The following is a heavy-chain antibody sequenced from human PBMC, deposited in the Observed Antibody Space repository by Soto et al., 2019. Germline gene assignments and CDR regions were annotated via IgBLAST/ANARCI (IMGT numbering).Heavy chain of an antibody. Sequence: EVQLLESGGGLVQPGGSLRLSCAASGFTFSNYAMSWVRQAPGKGLEWVSYISGGGDGTNYADSVKGRFTISRDNSGNTRYLQMNSLRVADTAVYCCAKLRQWSAEGFGYWGQGTLVTVSS. CDR2: ISGGGDGT. CDR1: GFTFSNYA. J-gene: IGHJ4*02. V-gene: IGHV3-23*01. CDR3: AKLRQWSAEGFGY. D-gene: IGHD2-15*01.